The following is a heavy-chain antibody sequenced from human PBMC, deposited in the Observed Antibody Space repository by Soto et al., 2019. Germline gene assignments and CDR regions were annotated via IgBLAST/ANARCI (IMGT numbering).Heavy chain of an antibody. CDR2: IYYSGST. D-gene: IGHD4-17*01. CDR3: ARHPTVTEYYFDY. V-gene: IGHV4-59*08. CDR1: CGSLSTYL. J-gene: IGHJ4*02. Sequence: PSGTPSPPRTVSCGSLSTYLWGGVRQPPGKGLEWIGYIYYSGSTNYNPSLKSRVTISVDTSKNQFSLKLSSVTAADTAVYYCARHPTVTEYYFDYWGQGTPVTVSS.